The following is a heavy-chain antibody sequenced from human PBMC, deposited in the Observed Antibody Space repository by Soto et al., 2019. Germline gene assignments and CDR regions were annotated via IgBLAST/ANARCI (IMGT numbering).Heavy chain of an antibody. CDR1: NYTFTSNG. Sequence: QVQLVQSGAEVKKPGASVKVSCKASNYTFTSNGISWVRQAPGQGLEWMGWISAYNGNTNYAQNLQGRVTMTTDTSASTAYMERRRLRADDSAVYYLVRENGGGWNDPWGQGTLVTFSS. J-gene: IGHJ5*02. CDR3: VRENGGGWNDP. V-gene: IGHV1-18*01. CDR2: ISAYNGNT. D-gene: IGHD6-19*01.